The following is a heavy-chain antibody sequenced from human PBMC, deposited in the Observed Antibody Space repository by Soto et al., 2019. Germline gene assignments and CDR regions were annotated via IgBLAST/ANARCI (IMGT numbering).Heavy chain of an antibody. CDR2: ISYDGSNK. V-gene: IGHV3-30-3*01. Sequence: GGSLRLSCAASGFTFSSYAMHWVRQAPGKGLEWVAVISYDGSNKYYADSVKGRFTISRDNSKNTLYLQMNSLRAEDTAVYYCARGCRVLRFLEWLSDHDAFDIWGQGTMVTVSS. CDR1: GFTFSSYA. CDR3: ARGCRVLRFLEWLSDHDAFDI. J-gene: IGHJ3*02. D-gene: IGHD3-3*01.